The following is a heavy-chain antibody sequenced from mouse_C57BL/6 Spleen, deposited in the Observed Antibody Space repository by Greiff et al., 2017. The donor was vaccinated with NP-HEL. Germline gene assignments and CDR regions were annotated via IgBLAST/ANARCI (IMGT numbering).Heavy chain of an antibody. J-gene: IGHJ3*01. CDR3: ARTQARGSAWFAY. CDR1: GYTFTSYW. D-gene: IGHD3-2*02. CDR2: IHPNSGST. Sequence: QVQLKQPGAELVKPGASVKLSCKASGYTFTSYWMHWVKQRPGQGLEWIGMIHPNSGSTNYNEKFKSKATLTVDKSSSTAYMQLSSLTSEDSAVYYCARTQARGSAWFAYWGQGTLVTVSA. V-gene: IGHV1-64*01.